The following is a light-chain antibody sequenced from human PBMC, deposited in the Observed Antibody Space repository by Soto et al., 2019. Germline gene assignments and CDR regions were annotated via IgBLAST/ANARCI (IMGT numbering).Light chain of an antibody. V-gene: IGLV1-40*01. CDR2: ANN. Sequence: QAVMTQPPSVSGAPGQRVTISCSGSSSNIGAGYDVHWYQQLPGTAPKLLISANNIRPSGVPDRFSGSKSGTSASLAITGLQAEDEADYYCQSYDSSLSVSGGYGGWTKLAVL. CDR3: QSYDSSLSVSGG. J-gene: IGLJ3*02. CDR1: SSNIGAGYD.